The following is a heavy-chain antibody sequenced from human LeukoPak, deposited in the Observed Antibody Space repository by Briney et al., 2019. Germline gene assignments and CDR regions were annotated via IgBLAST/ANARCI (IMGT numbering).Heavy chain of an antibody. CDR3: ARGASGKGAFDI. Sequence: GGSLRLSCAASGFTLSGHWMHWVRQAPGKGLVWVSHVSSDGRTTNYADSVKGRFTISRDNAKNTQYLQTNSLRAEDTAVYYCARGASGKGAFDIWGQGTLVTVSS. V-gene: IGHV3-74*01. CDR1: GFTLSGHW. D-gene: IGHD3-10*01. J-gene: IGHJ3*02. CDR2: VSSDGRTT.